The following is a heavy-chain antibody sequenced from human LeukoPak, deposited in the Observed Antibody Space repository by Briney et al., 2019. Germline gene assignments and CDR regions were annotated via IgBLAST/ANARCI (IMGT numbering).Heavy chain of an antibody. CDR3: ARQGAAGKYYYYMEV. Sequence: GESLKISCQGSGYNFPIYWIGWVRQMPGQGLEWMGIIYPDDSNTIYGPSFQGQVTISADKSINTAYLEWSSLKASDTAIYYCARQGAAGKYYYYMEVWGQGTLVTVSS. V-gene: IGHV5-51*01. D-gene: IGHD6-13*01. CDR2: IYPDDSNT. CDR1: GYNFPIYW. J-gene: IGHJ6*03.